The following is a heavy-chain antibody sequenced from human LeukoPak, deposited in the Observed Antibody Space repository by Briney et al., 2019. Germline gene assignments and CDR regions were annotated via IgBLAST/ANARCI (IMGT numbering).Heavy chain of an antibody. CDR2: ISGGYINKT. D-gene: IGHD1-26*01. Sequence: APVKVSCKASGYTFTNYGFSWVRQAPGQGLEWMGWISGGYINKTNYAQKLQGRVTMTTDTSTSTAYMGLRSLRSDDSAVYYCARRGSGSRNWFAPWGQGTLVTVSS. V-gene: IGHV1-18*01. J-gene: IGHJ5*02. CDR1: GYTFTNYG. CDR3: ARRGSGSRNWFAP.